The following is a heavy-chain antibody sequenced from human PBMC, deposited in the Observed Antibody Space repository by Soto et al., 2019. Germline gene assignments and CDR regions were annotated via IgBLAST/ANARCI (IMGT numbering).Heavy chain of an antibody. V-gene: IGHV4-4*02. D-gene: IGHD2-2*01. J-gene: IGHJ4*02. CDR2: ISHSGTT. CDR1: LVSISSGNW. Sequence: QVQLQESGPGLVEPSGTLSLTCAVSLVSISSGNWWSWVRQPPGRGLEYIGEISHSGTTNYNPSLESLLTISLDASKNQFSLKLTSVTAADTAVYYCATKNVPTPWNYWGQGTLVIVSS. CDR3: ATKNVPTPWNY.